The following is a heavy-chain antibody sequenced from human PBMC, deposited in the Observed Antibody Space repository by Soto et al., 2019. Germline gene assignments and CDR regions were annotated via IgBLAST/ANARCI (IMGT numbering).Heavy chain of an antibody. J-gene: IGHJ4*02. CDR2: ISGSGGST. V-gene: IGHV3-23*01. Sequence: EVQLLESGGGLVQPGGSLRLSCAASGFTFSSYAMNWVRQAPGKGLEWVSGISGSGGSTYYADSVQGRFTISRDNSKNTLYLQMNSLRAEDTAVYYCAKENWNDYSHFDYWGQGTLVTVSS. CDR3: AKENWNDYSHFDY. CDR1: GFTFSSYA. D-gene: IGHD1-1*01.